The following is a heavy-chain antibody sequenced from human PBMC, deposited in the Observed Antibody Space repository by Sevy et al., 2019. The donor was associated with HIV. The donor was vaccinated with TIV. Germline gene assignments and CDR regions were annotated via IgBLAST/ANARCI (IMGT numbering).Heavy chain of an antibody. V-gene: IGHV3-20*01. D-gene: IGHD4-4*01. CDR1: GFTFDDYG. Sequence: GGSLRLSCAASGFTFDDYGMSWVRQAPGKGLEWVSGINWNGGSTGYADSVKGRFTISRDNAKNSLYLQMNSLRAEDTALYHCARAADDYSNYYAAPYYYYMDVWGKGTTVTVSS. CDR3: ARAADDYSNYYAAPYYYYMDV. CDR2: INWNGGST. J-gene: IGHJ6*03.